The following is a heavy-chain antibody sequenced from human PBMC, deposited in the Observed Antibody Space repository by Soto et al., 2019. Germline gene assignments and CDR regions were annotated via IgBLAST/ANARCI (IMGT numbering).Heavy chain of an antibody. V-gene: IGHV5-51*01. D-gene: IGHD3-22*01. CDR2: VHPGDSDS. J-gene: IGHJ6*02. CDR1: GYSFTSHW. Sequence: GESLKISCRGSGYSFTSHWIGWVRQMPGQGLEWMGIVHPGDSDSRYSPPFQGQVTISADKSINTAYLQWSSLKASDTAIYYCAIRSCSNDSCLQYYYYGFDFWGQGTTVTVSS. CDR3: AIRSCSNDSCLQYYYYGFDF.